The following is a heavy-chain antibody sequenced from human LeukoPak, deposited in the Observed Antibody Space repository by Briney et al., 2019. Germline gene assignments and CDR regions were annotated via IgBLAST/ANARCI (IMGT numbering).Heavy chain of an antibody. CDR1: GYTFTNYY. Sequence: ASVKVSCKASGYTFTNYYMHWVRQAPGQGLECIGIITPNGGSTTYAQKFQGRVTMSMYTSTSTVYMELTSPTSEDTAVYYCARGLYDFDYWGQGSLVTVSA. J-gene: IGHJ4*02. D-gene: IGHD5/OR15-5a*01. V-gene: IGHV1-46*01. CDR2: ITPNGGST. CDR3: ARGLYDFDY.